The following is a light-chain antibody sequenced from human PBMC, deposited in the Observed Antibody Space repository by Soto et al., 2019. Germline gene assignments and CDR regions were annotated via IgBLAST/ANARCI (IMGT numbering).Light chain of an antibody. CDR1: QNVSSY. CDR2: DAS. J-gene: IGKJ4*01. Sequence: EIVLTQSPATLSLSPGERATLSCRASQNVSSYLAWYQQKPGQAPRLLIYDASNRAIGIPARFSGSGSGTDFTLTISRLQPEDFEVSFCQQRSNWTRLTFGGGTKVDIK. V-gene: IGKV3-11*01. CDR3: QQRSNWTRLT.